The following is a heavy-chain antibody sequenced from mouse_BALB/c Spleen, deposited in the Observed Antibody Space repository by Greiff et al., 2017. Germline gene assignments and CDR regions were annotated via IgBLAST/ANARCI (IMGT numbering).Heavy chain of an antibody. D-gene: IGHD3-1*01. Sequence: VKLMESGAELVRPGSSVKISCKASGYAFSSYWMNWVKQRPGQGLEWIGQIYPGDGDTNYNGKFKGKATLTADKSSSTAYMQLSSLTSEDSAVYFCARSGYYYAMDYWGQGTSVTVSS. CDR2: IYPGDGDT. V-gene: IGHV1-80*01. CDR3: ARSGYYYAMDY. CDR1: GYAFSSYW. J-gene: IGHJ4*01.